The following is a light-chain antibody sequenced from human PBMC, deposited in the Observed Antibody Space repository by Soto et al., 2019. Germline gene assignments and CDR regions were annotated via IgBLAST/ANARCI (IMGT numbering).Light chain of an antibody. Sequence: SPGESATLSCRASQSVSSNLAWYQQKPGQAPRLLIYGASTRATGIPASFSGSGSGTEFTLTISSLRSEDFAVYYCQQYTDWPITYGQGTRLE. J-gene: IGKJ5*01. CDR2: GAS. CDR1: QSVSSN. CDR3: QQYTDWPIT. V-gene: IGKV3-15*01.